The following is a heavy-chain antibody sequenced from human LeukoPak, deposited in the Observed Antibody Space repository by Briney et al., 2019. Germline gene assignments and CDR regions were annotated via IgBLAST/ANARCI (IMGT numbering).Heavy chain of an antibody. V-gene: IGHV3-15*01. CDR1: GFTFPRHA. Sequence: PGGSLRLSCAASGFTFPRHAMSWVRQAPGKGLEWVGRIKSKTDGGTTDYAAPVKGRFTISRDDSKNTLYLQMNSLKTEDTAVYYCTTDLGSHYDYVWGSYRYKYYFDYWGQGTLVTVSS. CDR3: TTDLGSHYDYVWGSYRYKYYFDY. J-gene: IGHJ4*02. D-gene: IGHD3-16*02. CDR2: IKSKTDGGTT.